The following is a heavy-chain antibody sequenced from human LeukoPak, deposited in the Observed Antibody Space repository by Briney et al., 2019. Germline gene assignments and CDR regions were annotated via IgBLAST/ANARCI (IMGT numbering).Heavy chain of an antibody. J-gene: IGHJ6*02. CDR1: GFTFSDPS. Sequence: GGSLRLSCAASGFTFSDPSMNWVRQAPGKGLEWVAVISYDGSNKYYADSVKGRFTISRDNSKNTLYLQMNSLRAEDTAVYYCARVNYDSSGYYYAYYYYGMDVWGQGTTVTVSS. CDR2: ISYDGSNK. CDR3: ARVNYDSSGYYYAYYYYGMDV. V-gene: IGHV3-30*03. D-gene: IGHD3-22*01.